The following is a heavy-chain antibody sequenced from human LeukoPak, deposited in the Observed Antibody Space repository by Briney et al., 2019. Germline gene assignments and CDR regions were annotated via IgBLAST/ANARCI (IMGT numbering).Heavy chain of an antibody. CDR2: ITSKGDGGTT. D-gene: IGHD5-24*01. J-gene: IGHJ4*02. CDR3: LAQYYFDY. Sequence: GGSLRLSCAASGFTLSDAYMTWVRQTPGKGLEWVGRITSKGDGGTTHYAAPVKGKFIISRDDSKGTLYLQLNSLRTDDTAVYYCLAQYYFDYWGRGTLVTVSS. V-gene: IGHV3-15*01. CDR1: GFTLSDAY.